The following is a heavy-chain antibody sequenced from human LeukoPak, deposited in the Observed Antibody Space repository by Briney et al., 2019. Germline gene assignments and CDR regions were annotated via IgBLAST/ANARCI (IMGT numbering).Heavy chain of an antibody. CDR2: ISYDGSNK. V-gene: IGHV3-30*03. Sequence: GGSLRLSCAASGFTFSSYGMHWVRQAPGKGLEWVAVISYDGSNKYYADSVRGRFTISRDNSKNTLYLQMNSLRVEDTAVYFCARDPGAFPYFFGCWGQGTLVTVSS. J-gene: IGHJ4*02. CDR3: ARDPGAFPYFFGC. D-gene: IGHD4/OR15-4a*01. CDR1: GFTFSSYG.